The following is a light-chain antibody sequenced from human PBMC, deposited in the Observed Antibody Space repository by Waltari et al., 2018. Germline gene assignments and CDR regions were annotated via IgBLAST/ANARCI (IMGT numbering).Light chain of an antibody. V-gene: IGKV3-15*01. Sequence: EIVMTQSPATLSVSPGERATLSCRTSQSVSSNLAWYQQKPGQPPRLLIYGASTRVTGIPARFSGSGSGTEFTLTITSLRSEDFAVYYCQQYNKWPPITFGPGTKVDIK. CDR2: GAS. J-gene: IGKJ3*01. CDR1: QSVSSN. CDR3: QQYNKWPPIT.